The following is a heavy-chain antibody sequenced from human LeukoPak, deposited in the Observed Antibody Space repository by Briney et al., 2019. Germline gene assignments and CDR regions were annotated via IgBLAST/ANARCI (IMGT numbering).Heavy chain of an antibody. Sequence: PSETLSLTCSVSGDSVSRSDSYWDWIRQPPGKGLEWIGTIYYSGRTYYSPSLKSRVTMSVDPSNNQFSLNLRSVTAADTALYYYARRRYYDGSGYLEWGQGTLLSVSS. J-gene: IGHJ1*01. CDR3: ARRRYYDGSGYLE. V-gene: IGHV4-39*01. CDR1: GDSVSRSDSY. D-gene: IGHD3-22*01. CDR2: IYYSGRT.